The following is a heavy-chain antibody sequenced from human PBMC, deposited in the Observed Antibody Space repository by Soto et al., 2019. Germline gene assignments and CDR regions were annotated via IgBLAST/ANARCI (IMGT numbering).Heavy chain of an antibody. J-gene: IGHJ3*02. CDR2: IYYSGST. V-gene: IGHV4-39*01. D-gene: IGHD2-2*01. CDR1: GGSISSSSYY. CDR3: ARHCSSTSCYLDAFDI. Sequence: QLQLQESGPGLVKPSETLSLTCTVSGGSISSSSYYWGWIRQPPGKGLEWIGSIYYSGSTYYNPSLKSRVTISVDTSKNQFSLKLSSVTAAGTAVYYCARHCSSTSCYLDAFDIWGQGTMVTVSS.